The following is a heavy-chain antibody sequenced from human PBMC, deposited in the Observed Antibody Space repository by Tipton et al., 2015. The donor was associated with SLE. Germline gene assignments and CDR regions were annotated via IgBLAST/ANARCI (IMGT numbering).Heavy chain of an antibody. CDR1: GFTFSSYS. J-gene: IGHJ4*02. CDR3: ARGPMTLMVVVTLDY. Sequence: SLRLSCAASGFTFSSYSMNWVRQAPGKGLEWVANIKQDGSETYYVDSVKGRFTISRDNAKNSLFLQMNSLRAEDTATYFCARGPMTLMVVVTLDYWGQGTLVTVSS. D-gene: IGHD3-22*01. V-gene: IGHV3-7*01. CDR2: IKQDGSET.